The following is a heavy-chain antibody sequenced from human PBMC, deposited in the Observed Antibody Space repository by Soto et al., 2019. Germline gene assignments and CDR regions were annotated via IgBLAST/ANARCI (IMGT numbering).Heavy chain of an antibody. J-gene: IGHJ4*02. V-gene: IGHV3-11*06. Sequence: GGSLRLSCAASGITFSDYYMSWIRQAPGKGLEWVSYISGSGSHTHYLDSVKGRFTISRDNAENSLSLQMNSLTADDTAIYYCARSLGLAAAGGLDNWGQGTLVTVSS. CDR2: ISGSGSHT. CDR3: ARSLGLAAAGGLDN. CDR1: GITFSDYY. D-gene: IGHD6-13*01.